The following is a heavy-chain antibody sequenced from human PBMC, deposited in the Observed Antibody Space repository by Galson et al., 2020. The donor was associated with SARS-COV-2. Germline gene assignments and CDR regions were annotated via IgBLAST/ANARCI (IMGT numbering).Heavy chain of an antibody. CDR1: GGSISSGGYY. Sequence: SQTLSLTCTVSGGSISSGGYYWNWIRQHPGRGLERTGYLYYTGSTYYNPSLKSRVTLSLDTSKNQFSLKLSSVTAADTAVYYCARASGTGWTHDALDLWGQGTMVTVSS. D-gene: IGHD3-9*01. CDR3: ARASGTGWTHDALDL. CDR2: LYYTGST. V-gene: IGHV4-31*03. J-gene: IGHJ3*01.